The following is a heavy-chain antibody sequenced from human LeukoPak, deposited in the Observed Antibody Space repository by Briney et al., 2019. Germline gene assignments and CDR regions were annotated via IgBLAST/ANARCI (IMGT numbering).Heavy chain of an antibody. Sequence: PGGSLRLSCAASGFTFSSYSMNWVRQAPGKGLEWVSSISSSSSYIYYADSVMGRFTISRDNAKNSLYLQMNSLRAEDTAVYYCATTKQVVGRIFDYWGQGTLVTVSS. CDR3: ATTKQVVGRIFDY. CDR1: GFTFSSYS. V-gene: IGHV3-21*01. CDR2: ISSSSSYI. D-gene: IGHD2-15*01. J-gene: IGHJ4*02.